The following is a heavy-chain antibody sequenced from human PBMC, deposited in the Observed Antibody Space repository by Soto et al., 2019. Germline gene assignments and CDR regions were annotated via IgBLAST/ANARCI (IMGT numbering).Heavy chain of an antibody. V-gene: IGHV4-59*08. CDR2: FYYSGST. CDR1: GGSISSYY. CDR3: ATSVLPYYGSGSYIDY. D-gene: IGHD3-10*01. J-gene: IGHJ4*02. Sequence: PSETLSLTCTVSGGSISSYYWSWIRQPPGKGLEWIGYFYYSGSTNYNPSLKSRVTISIDTSKNQFSLKLSSVTAADTAVYYCATSVLPYYGSGSYIDYWCQGILVTVS.